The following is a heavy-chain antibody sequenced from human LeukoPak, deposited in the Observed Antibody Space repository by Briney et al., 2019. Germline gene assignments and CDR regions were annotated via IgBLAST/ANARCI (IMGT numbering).Heavy chain of an antibody. V-gene: IGHV3-30*18. Sequence: PGGSLRLSCAASGFTFSSSGMHWVRQAPGKGLEWVAVISYDGSRIYYADSVKGRFTVSRDNSKSTLNLQMNSLRAEDTAVYYCVKARSSSSSLDYWGQGTLVTVSS. CDR3: VKARSSSSSLDY. CDR2: ISYDGSRI. D-gene: IGHD6-6*01. CDR1: GFTFSSSG. J-gene: IGHJ4*02.